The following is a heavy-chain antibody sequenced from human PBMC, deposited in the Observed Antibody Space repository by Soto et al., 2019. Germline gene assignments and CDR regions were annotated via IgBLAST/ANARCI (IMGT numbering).Heavy chain of an antibody. J-gene: IGHJ5*02. CDR1: GGTFSSYA. Sequence: QVQLVQSGAVVKKPGSSVKVSCKASGGTFSSYAISWVRQAPGHGVEWMGGIIPIFGTANYAQKFQGRVTITADEPTSTACMELSSLRSGETAVYCCACDHKLESLGPWGQGTLVTVSS. V-gene: IGHV1-69*01. CDR3: ACDHKLESLGP. D-gene: IGHD3-3*01. CDR2: IIPIFGTA.